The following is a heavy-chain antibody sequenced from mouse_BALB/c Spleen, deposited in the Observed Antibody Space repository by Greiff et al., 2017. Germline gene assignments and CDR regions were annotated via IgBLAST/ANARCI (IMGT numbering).Heavy chain of an antibody. J-gene: IGHJ2*01. D-gene: IGHD2-14*01. Sequence: EVMLVESGGGLVQPGGSLTLSCAASGFTFSSYGMSWVRQTPDKRLELVATINSNGGSTYYPASVKGRFTISRDNAKNTLYLQMSSLKSEDTAMYYCASAYYRYDGHLDYWGQGTTLTVSS. V-gene: IGHV5-6-3*01. CDR2: INSNGGST. CDR3: ASAYYRYDGHLDY. CDR1: GFTFSSYG.